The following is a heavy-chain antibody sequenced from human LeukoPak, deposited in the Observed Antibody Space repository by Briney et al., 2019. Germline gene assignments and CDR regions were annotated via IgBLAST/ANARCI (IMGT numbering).Heavy chain of an antibody. CDR3: ARDRRYYYYGMDV. J-gene: IGHJ6*02. Sequence: EGSLRLSCAAPGFTVSSNYMSWVRQAPGKGLEWVSVIYSGGSTYYADSVKGRFTISRHNSKNTLYLQMNSLRAEDTAVYYCARDRRYYYYGMDVWGQGTTVTVSS. V-gene: IGHV3-53*04. CDR1: GFTVSSNY. CDR2: IYSGGST.